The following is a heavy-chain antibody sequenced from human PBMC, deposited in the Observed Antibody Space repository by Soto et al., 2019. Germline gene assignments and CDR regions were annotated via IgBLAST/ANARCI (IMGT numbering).Heavy chain of an antibody. V-gene: IGHV4-34*01. D-gene: IGHD4-17*01. Sequence: PSETLSLTCAVYGGSFSGYYWSWIRQPPGKGLEWIGEINHSGSTNYNPSLKSRVTISVDTSKNQFSLKLSSVTAADTAVYYCARGRQVHYGDYIWTKSSRTYGIDVCGQATPVPVSS. CDR2: INHSGST. CDR1: GGSFSGYY. J-gene: IGHJ6*02. CDR3: ARGRQVHYGDYIWTKSSRTYGIDV.